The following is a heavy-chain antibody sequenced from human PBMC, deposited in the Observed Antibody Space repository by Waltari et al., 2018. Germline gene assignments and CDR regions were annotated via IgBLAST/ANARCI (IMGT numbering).Heavy chain of an antibody. Sequence: EVQLVESGGGLVQPGGSLRLSCAASGFTFNTYWMKWIRQAPGKGLEWVANINPDGSQKFYVDSVKGRFTVSRDNAQNSLYLQMNNLRAEDTAVYYCTTLARGESGDYWGQGTLVTDSS. CDR1: GFTFNTYW. D-gene: IGHD3-10*01. CDR2: INPDGSQK. V-gene: IGHV3-7*01. J-gene: IGHJ4*02. CDR3: TTLARGESGDY.